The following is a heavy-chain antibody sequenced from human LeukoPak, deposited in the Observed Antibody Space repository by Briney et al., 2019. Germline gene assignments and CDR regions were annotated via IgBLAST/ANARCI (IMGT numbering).Heavy chain of an antibody. CDR2: IYYSGST. D-gene: IGHD1-26*01. V-gene: IGHV4-30-4*01. J-gene: IGHJ3*02. CDR3: ASGSYSFNAFDI. CDR1: GGSISSGDYY. Sequence: SQTLSLTCTVSGGSISSGDYYWSWIRQPPGKGLEWIGYIYYSGSTYYNPSLKSRVTISVDTSKNQFSLKLSSVTAADTAVYYCASGSYSFNAFDIWGQGTMVTVSS.